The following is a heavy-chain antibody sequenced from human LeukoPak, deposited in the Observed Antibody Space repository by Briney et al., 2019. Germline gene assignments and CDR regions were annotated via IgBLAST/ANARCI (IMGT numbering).Heavy chain of an antibody. CDR2: MNPNSGNT. CDR3: ARGVLRFVGGYNWFDP. D-gene: IGHD3-3*01. CDR1: GYTFTSYD. J-gene: IGHJ5*02. V-gene: IGHV1-8*01. Sequence: ASVKVSCKASGYTFTSYDINWVRQATGQGLEWMGWMNPNSGNTGYAQKFQGRVTMTRNTSISTAYMELSSLRSEDTAVYYCARGVLRFVGGYNWFDPWGQGTLVTVSS.